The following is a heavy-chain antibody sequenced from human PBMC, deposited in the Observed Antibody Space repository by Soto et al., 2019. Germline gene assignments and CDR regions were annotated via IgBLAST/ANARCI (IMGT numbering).Heavy chain of an antibody. V-gene: IGHV4-31*03. CDR1: GAALNSGNYY. Sequence: SETLSLTCSVSGAALNSGNYYWSWIRQVPGKGLEWIGHIYATGAVDYNPSLRDRITISQDTSERQFSLNLRLVTAADTAVYYCARLRIATNNYKWFDPWGRGTLVTVSS. CDR3: ARLRIATNNYKWFDP. D-gene: IGHD2-21*01. J-gene: IGHJ5*02. CDR2: IYATGAV.